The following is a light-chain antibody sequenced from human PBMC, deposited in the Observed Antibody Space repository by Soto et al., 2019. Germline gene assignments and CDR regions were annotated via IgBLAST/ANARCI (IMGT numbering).Light chain of an antibody. Sequence: QSVLTQPPSVSGAPGQGVTISCTGSSFNIGANYDVHWYQHLPGTRPKLLIYANAFRPSGVPDRGPASKSGSSASLAITGLQAEGEADYYYQSYDARLSAYGFGTGTKVTV. CDR3: QSYDARLSAYG. CDR1: SFNIGANYD. V-gene: IGLV1-40*01. J-gene: IGLJ1*01. CDR2: ANA.